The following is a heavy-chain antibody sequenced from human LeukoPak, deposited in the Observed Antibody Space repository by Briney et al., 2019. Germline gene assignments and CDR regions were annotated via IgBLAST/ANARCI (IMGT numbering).Heavy chain of an antibody. D-gene: IGHD3-10*01. CDR3: ARDSGERGSGSYLIAY. V-gene: IGHV1-18*01. J-gene: IGHJ4*02. Sequence: ASVKVSCKASGYTFVNFGLIWVRQAPGQGLEWMGWISPENGDTNYAQTFQDRVTMTTDTSTNTAYMELSRLRSDDTAVYYCARDSGERGSGSYLIAYWGQGTLVTVSS. CDR1: GYTFVNFG. CDR2: ISPENGDT.